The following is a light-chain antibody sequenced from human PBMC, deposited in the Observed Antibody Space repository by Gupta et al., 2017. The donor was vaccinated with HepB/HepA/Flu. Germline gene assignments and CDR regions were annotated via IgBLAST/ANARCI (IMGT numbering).Light chain of an antibody. CDR2: GAS. CDR3: QQYNTWPRT. V-gene: IGKV3-15*01. J-gene: IGKJ1*01. CDR1: QSVSSN. Sequence: VMTQSPATLSVSPGERATLSCRASQSVSSNLAWYQRKPGQAPRLLIYGASTRATGIPARFGGSGSGTEFTLTISSLQSEDFAVYYCQQYNTWPRTFGQGTKVEIK.